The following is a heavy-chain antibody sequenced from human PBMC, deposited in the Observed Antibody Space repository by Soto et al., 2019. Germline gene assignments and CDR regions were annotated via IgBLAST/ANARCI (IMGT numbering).Heavy chain of an antibody. D-gene: IGHD3-22*01. CDR2: INTISSII. CDR3: ARQMSNWYDSSGYLDS. V-gene: IGHV3-48*02. Sequence: ASMRLSCAASGLTFSTSSMNWVRQAPGKGLEWVSYINTISSIIYYADSVRGRFTISRDNARNSLYLQLDSLRDEDTAVYYCARQMSNWYDSSGYLDSLGQGNLVTVS. J-gene: IGHJ5*01. CDR1: GLTFSTSS.